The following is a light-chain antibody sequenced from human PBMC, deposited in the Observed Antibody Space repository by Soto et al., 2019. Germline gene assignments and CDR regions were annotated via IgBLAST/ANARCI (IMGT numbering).Light chain of an antibody. CDR3: NSYTSTSTYV. V-gene: IGLV2-14*01. J-gene: IGLJ1*01. CDR2: EVS. CDR1: SSDVGGFNY. Sequence: QSALTQPASVSGSPGQSITISCTGTSSDVGGFNYVSWYQQHPGKVPKLMIYEVSNRPSGVSNRFSGSNSGNTASLTISGLPADDEADYYCNSYTSTSTYVFGTGTKLTVL.